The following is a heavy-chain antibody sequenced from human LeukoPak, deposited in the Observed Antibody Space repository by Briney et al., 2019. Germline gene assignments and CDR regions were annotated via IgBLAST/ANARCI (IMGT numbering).Heavy chain of an antibody. V-gene: IGHV4-59*08. CDR2: IYYSGST. CDR3: ARQGYGGNLDY. CDR1: GGPISSYY. Sequence: SETLSLTCTVSGGPISSYYWSWIRQPPGKGLEWIGYIYYSGSTNYNPSLKSRVTISVDTSKNQFSLKLSSVTAADTAVYYCARQGYGGNLDYWGQGTLVTVSS. D-gene: IGHD4-23*01. J-gene: IGHJ4*02.